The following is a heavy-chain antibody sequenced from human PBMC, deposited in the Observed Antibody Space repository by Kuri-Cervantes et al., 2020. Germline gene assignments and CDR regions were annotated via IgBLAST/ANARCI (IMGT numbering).Heavy chain of an antibody. D-gene: IGHD2-2*01. CDR2: IYYSGST. V-gene: IGHV4-59*05. CDR3: ARDLVVVPAAMSGYDAFDI. J-gene: IGHJ3*02. Sequence: SETLSLTCTVSGGSISSYYWSWIRQPPGKGLEWMGSIYYSGSTYYNPSLKSRVTISVDTSKNQFSLKLSSVTAADTAVYYCARDLVVVPAAMSGYDAFDIWGQGTMLTV. CDR1: GGSISSYY.